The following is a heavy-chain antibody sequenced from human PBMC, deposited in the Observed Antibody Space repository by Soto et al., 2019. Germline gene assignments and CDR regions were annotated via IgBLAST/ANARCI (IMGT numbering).Heavy chain of an antibody. Sequence: PSETLSLTCAVYGGSFSGYYWSWIRQPPGKGLEWIGEINHSGSTNYNPSLKSRVTISVDTSKNQFSLKLSSVTAADTAVYYCAREVFSAGSSNWFDPWGQGTLVTVSS. V-gene: IGHV4-34*01. CDR3: AREVFSAGSSNWFDP. J-gene: IGHJ5*02. D-gene: IGHD2-15*01. CDR2: INHSGST. CDR1: GGSFSGYY.